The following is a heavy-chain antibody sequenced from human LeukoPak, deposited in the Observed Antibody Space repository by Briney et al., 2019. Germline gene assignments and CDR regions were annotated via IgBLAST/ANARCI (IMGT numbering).Heavy chain of an antibody. J-gene: IGHJ4*02. V-gene: IGHV3-23*01. Sequence: PGGSLRLSCAASGFTFSSYGMSWVHQAPGKGLEWVSAISGSGGSTYYADSVKGRFTISRDNSKNTLYLQMNSLRAEDTAVYYCAKRGGMYPAHYFDYWGQGTLVTVSS. CDR2: ISGSGGST. CDR1: GFTFSSYG. D-gene: IGHD3-16*01. CDR3: AKRGGMYPAHYFDY.